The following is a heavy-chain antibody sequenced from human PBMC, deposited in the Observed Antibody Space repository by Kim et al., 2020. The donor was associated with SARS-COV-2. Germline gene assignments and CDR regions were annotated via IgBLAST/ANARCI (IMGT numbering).Heavy chain of an antibody. J-gene: IGHJ4*02. CDR1: GYTFTGYY. Sequence: ASVKVSCKASGYTFTGYYMHWVRQAPGQGLEWMGWINPNSGGTNYAQKFQGRVTMTRDTSISTAYMELSRLISDDTAVYYCARGPRSGYYRTHDYWGQGTLVTVSS. CDR3: ARGPRSGYYRTHDY. D-gene: IGHD3-22*01. CDR2: INPNSGGT. V-gene: IGHV1-2*02.